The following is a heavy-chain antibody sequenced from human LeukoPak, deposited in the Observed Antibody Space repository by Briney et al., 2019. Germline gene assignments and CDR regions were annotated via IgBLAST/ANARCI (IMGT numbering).Heavy chain of an antibody. Sequence: GGSLRLSCAASGFTVSSNYMSWVRQAPGKGLEWVSVIYTSGSTYYADSVKGRFTISRDNSQNTLDLQMNSLRTEDTAVYYCTKGLWAGVSAARDWGQGALVTVSS. CDR1: GFTVSSNY. V-gene: IGHV3-66*01. J-gene: IGHJ4*02. CDR2: IYTSGST. D-gene: IGHD2-8*01. CDR3: TKGLWAGVSAARD.